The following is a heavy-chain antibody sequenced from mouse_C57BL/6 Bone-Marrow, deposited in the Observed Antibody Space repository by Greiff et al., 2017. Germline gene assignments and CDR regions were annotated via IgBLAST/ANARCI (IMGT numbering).Heavy chain of an antibody. CDR1: GYTFTSYW. J-gene: IGHJ3*01. D-gene: IGHD2-1*01. CDR2: IDPSDSET. CDR3: ARGGYGNYLSWFAY. V-gene: IGHV1-52*01. Sequence: QVQLQQPGAELVRPGSSVKLSCKASGYTFTSYWMHWVKQRPIQGLEWIGNIDPSDSETHYNQKFKDKATLTVDKSSSTAYMQLSSLTSEDSAVYYCARGGYGNYLSWFAYWGQGTLVTVSA.